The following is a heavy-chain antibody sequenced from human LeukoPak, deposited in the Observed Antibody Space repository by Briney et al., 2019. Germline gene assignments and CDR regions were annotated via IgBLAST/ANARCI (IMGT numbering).Heavy chain of an antibody. J-gene: IGHJ6*03. V-gene: IGHV3-30*04. Sequence: GRSLRVSCAASGFTFSSYAMHWVRQAPGKGLEWVAVISYDGSNKYYADSVKGRFTISRDNSKNTLYLQMNSLRAEDTAVYYCARARYYGSGSLGYYYYMDVWGKGTTVTVSS. D-gene: IGHD3-10*01. CDR3: ARARYYGSGSLGYYYYMDV. CDR2: ISYDGSNK. CDR1: GFTFSSYA.